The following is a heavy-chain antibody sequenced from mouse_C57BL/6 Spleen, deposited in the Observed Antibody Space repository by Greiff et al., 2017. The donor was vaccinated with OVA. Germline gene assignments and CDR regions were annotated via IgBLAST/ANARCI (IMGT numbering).Heavy chain of an antibody. J-gene: IGHJ4*01. V-gene: IGHV1-69*01. CDR2: IDPSDSYT. D-gene: IGHD1-2*01. CDR3: ARHYSYAMDY. Sequence: VQLQQPGAELVMPGASVKLSCKASGYTFTSYWMHWVKQRPGQGLEWIGEIDPSDSYTNYNQKFKGKSTLTVDKSSSTAYMQLSSLTSEDSAVYYCARHYSYAMDYWGQGTSVTVSS. CDR1: GYTFTSYW.